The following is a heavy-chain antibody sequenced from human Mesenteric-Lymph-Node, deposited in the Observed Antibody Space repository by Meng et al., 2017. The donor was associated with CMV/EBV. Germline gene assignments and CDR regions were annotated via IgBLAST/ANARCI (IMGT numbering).Heavy chain of an antibody. J-gene: IGHJ6*02. CDR2: ISAYNGNT. CDR3: ARDKTLAAALYHYGMDV. CDR1: GYTFTTYG. V-gene: IGHV1-18*01. D-gene: IGHD6-13*01. Sequence: ASVKVSCKASGYTFTTYGISWVRQAPGQGLEWMGWISAYNGNTNYAQKLQGRVTMTTDTSTSTAYMELRSLRSDDTAVYYCARDKTLAAALYHYGMDVWGQGTTVTVSS.